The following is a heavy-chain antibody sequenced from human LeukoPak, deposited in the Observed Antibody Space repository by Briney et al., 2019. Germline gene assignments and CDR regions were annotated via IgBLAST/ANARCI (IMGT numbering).Heavy chain of an antibody. J-gene: IGHJ6*03. Sequence: ASVKVSCKASGYTFTSYGISWVRQAPGQGLEWMGWISAYNGNTNYAQKLQGRVTMTTDTSTSTAYMELRSLRSDDTAVYYCARARSWQQLVKGYYYYYYMDVWGKGTTVTVSS. CDR3: ARARSWQQLVKGYYYYYYMDV. V-gene: IGHV1-18*01. D-gene: IGHD6-13*01. CDR2: ISAYNGNT. CDR1: GYTFTSYG.